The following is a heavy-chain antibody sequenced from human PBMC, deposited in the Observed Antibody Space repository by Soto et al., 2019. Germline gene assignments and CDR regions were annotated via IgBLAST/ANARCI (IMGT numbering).Heavy chain of an antibody. Sequence: QVQLVQSGAEVKKPGASVKVSCKASGYTFTSYYMHWVRQAPGQGLEWMGIINPSGGSTSYAQKFQGRVIMTRDKSTSTLYMELSSLGSEDTAVYYCASDFLNYGDYGGGYWGQGTLVTGSS. CDR2: INPSGGST. V-gene: IGHV1-46*01. CDR1: GYTFTSYY. CDR3: ASDFLNYGDYGGGY. D-gene: IGHD4-17*01. J-gene: IGHJ4*02.